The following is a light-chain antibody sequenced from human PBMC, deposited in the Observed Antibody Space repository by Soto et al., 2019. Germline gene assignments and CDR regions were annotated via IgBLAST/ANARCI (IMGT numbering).Light chain of an antibody. J-gene: IGLJ1*01. CDR1: SSDVGGYNY. Sequence: QSALPQPASVSGSPGQSITISCTGTSSDVGGYNYVSWYQQHPGKAPKLMIYEVSNRPSGVSNRFSGSKSGNTASLTISGLQAEDEADYYCSSYTRSSTLVFGPGTKVTLL. V-gene: IGLV2-14*01. CDR3: SSYTRSSTLV. CDR2: EVS.